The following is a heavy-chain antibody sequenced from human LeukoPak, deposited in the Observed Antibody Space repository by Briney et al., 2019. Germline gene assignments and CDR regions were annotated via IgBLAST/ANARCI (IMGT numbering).Heavy chain of an antibody. Sequence: ASVKVSCKASGGTFSSYAISWVRQAPGQGLEWMGGIIPIFGTANYAQKFQGRVTITADESTSTAYVELSSLRSEDTAVYYCARVADSGYDFGVDYWGQGTLVTVSS. D-gene: IGHD5-12*01. CDR2: IIPIFGTA. J-gene: IGHJ4*02. CDR1: GGTFSSYA. CDR3: ARVADSGYDFGVDY. V-gene: IGHV1-69*01.